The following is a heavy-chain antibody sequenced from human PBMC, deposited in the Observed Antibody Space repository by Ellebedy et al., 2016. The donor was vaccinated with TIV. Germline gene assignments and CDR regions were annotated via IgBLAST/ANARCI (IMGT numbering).Heavy chain of an antibody. D-gene: IGHD5-24*01. Sequence: ASVKVSXXASGYTFTSYDINWVRQATGQGLEWMGWMNPNSGHIAYAQKFQGRVTMTRNTSINTAYMELSSLRPEDTAVYYCARAPPPPGEHWDGWDGPDDHWGQGTLVTVSS. J-gene: IGHJ4*02. CDR1: GYTFTSYD. CDR2: MNPNSGHI. V-gene: IGHV1-8*01. CDR3: ARAPPPPGEHWDGWDGPDDH.